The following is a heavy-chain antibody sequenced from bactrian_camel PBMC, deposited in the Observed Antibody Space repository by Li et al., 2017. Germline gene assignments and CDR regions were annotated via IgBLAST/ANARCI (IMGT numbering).Heavy chain of an antibody. D-gene: IGHD3*01. Sequence: QLVESGGDLVQPGGSLTLSCTASGFTFSGYWMYWVRQTPAKGLEWVSGINGGGGSTYYADSVKGRFTISRDNAKDTLYLQMNSLKIEDTAVYYCALGPSRQATMTARGKGTQVTVS. J-gene: IGHJ4*01. CDR1: GFTFSGYW. CDR2: INGGGGST. V-gene: IGHV3S25*01.